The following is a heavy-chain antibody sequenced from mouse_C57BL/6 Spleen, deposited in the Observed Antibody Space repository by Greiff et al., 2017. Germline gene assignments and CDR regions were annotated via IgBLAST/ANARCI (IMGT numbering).Heavy chain of an antibody. D-gene: IGHD1-1*01. CDR1: GFTFSSYG. Sequence: EVQGVESGGDLVKPGGSLKLSCAASGFTFSSYGMSWVRQTPDKRLEWVATISSGGSYTYYPDSVKGRFTISRDNAKNTLYLQMSSLKSEDTAMYYCARRTTVVDYWGQGTTLTVSS. CDR2: ISSGGSYT. J-gene: IGHJ2*01. V-gene: IGHV5-6*01. CDR3: ARRTTVVDY.